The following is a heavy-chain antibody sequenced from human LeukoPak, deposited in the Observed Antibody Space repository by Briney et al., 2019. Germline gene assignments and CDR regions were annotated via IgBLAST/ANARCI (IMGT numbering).Heavy chain of an antibody. V-gene: IGHV3-21*01. CDR1: GFTFSSYE. Sequence: PGGSLRLSCAASGFTFSSYEMNWVRQAPGKGLEWVSSISSSSSYIYYADSMKGRFTISRDNAKNSLYLQMNSLRAEDTAVYYCAAAVGVTFDYWGQGTLVTVSS. CDR3: AAAVGVTFDY. CDR2: ISSSSSYI. D-gene: IGHD4-23*01. J-gene: IGHJ4*02.